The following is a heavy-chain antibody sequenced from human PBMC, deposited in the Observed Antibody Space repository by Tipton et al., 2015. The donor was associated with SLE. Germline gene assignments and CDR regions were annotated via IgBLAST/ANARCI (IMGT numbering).Heavy chain of an antibody. CDR3: ARPLAGGIDY. V-gene: IGHV4-59*11. CDR2: IYHSGSS. CDR1: GGSISSHY. D-gene: IGHD6-19*01. J-gene: IGHJ4*02. Sequence: TLSLTCTVSGGSISSHYWSWIRQPPGKGLEWIGHIYHSGSSNYNPSLKSRVTISVDTSKNQFSLKLSSVTAADTAVYYCARPLAGGIDYWGQGTLVTVSS.